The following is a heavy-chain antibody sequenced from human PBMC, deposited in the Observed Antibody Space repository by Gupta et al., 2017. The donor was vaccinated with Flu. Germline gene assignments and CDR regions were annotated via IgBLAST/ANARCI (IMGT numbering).Heavy chain of an antibody. CDR2: NSGGP. D-gene: IGHD5-12*01. Sequence: NSGGPNYAQKFQGRVTVTRDTSISTTYMELSSLGSDDTAVYYCARGAGYGDFDYWGQGTLVTVSS. CDR3: ARGAGYGDFDY. V-gene: IGHV1-2*02. J-gene: IGHJ4*02.